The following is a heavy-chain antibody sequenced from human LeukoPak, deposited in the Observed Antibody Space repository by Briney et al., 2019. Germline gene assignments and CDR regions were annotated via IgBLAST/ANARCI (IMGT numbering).Heavy chain of an antibody. D-gene: IGHD3-3*01. CDR2: IYPGDSDT. V-gene: IGHV5-51*01. Sequence: GESLKISCKGSGYSFTSYCIGWVRQMPGKGLEWMGIIYPGDSDTRYSPSFQGQVTISADKSISTAYLQWSSLKASDTAMYYCARLTAITIFGVVRPYYFDYRGQGTLVTVSS. CDR1: GYSFTSYC. J-gene: IGHJ4*02. CDR3: ARLTAITIFGVVRPYYFDY.